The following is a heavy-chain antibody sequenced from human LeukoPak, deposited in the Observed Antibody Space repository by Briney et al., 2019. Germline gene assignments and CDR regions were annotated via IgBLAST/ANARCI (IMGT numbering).Heavy chain of an antibody. CDR3: AKDLGSGSYYVGLDY. CDR1: GFTFSSYG. CDR2: IWYDGSNK. D-gene: IGHD1-26*01. Sequence: GGSLRLSCAASGFTFSSYGMHWVRQAPGKGLEWVAVIWYDGSNKYYADSVKGRFTISRDNSKNTLYLQMNSLRAEDTAVYYCAKDLGSGSYYVGLDYWGQGTLVTVSS. V-gene: IGHV3-33*06. J-gene: IGHJ4*02.